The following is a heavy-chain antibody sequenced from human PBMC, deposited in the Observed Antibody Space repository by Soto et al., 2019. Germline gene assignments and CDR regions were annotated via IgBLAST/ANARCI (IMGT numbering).Heavy chain of an antibody. CDR2: IIPIFGKA. Sequence: QVQLVQSGAEVKKPRSSVKVSCKASGGTFSNYPITWVRRAPGQGLEWLGGIIPIFGKADYTQKFQGRVTITADEPTSTAYMEKSSLRSEDTAVYYCASGGEYYDENLPHYYFFGMHVWGPGTTVTVSS. D-gene: IGHD3-16*01. J-gene: IGHJ6*02. CDR3: ASGGEYYDENLPHYYFFGMHV. CDR1: GGTFSNYP. V-gene: IGHV1-69*01.